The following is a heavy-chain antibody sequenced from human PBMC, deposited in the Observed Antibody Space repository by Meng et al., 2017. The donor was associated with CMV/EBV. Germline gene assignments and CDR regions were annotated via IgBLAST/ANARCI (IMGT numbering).Heavy chain of an antibody. V-gene: IGHV3-48*04. CDR1: GFTFSSYS. Sequence: GGSLRLSCAASGFTFSSYSMNWVRQAPGKGLEWVSYISSSSTIYYADSVKGRFTISRDNAKNSLYLQMNSLRAEDTAVYYCARGGSNYDLVWFDPWGQGTLVTVSS. D-gene: IGHD4-11*01. CDR2: ISSSSTI. CDR3: ARGGSNYDLVWFDP. J-gene: IGHJ5*02.